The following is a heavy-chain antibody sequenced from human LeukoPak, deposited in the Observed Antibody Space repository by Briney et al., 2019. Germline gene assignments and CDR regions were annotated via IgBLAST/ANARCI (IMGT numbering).Heavy chain of an antibody. J-gene: IGHJ2*01. CDR2: IIPIFGTA. CDR1: GGTFSSYA. D-gene: IGHD2-2*01. CDR3: ASAYCSSTSCYDRLHSLWYFDL. V-gene: IGHV1-69*05. Sequence: SVKVSCKASGGTFSSYAISWVRQAPGQGLEWMGGIIPIFGTANYAQKFQGRVTITTDESTSTAYMELSSLRSEDTAVYYCASAYCSSTSCYDRLHSLWYFDLWGRGTLVTVSS.